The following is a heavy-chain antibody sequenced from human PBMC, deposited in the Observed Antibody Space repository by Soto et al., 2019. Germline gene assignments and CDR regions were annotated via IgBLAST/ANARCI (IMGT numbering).Heavy chain of an antibody. V-gene: IGHV1-2*04. J-gene: IGHJ6*02. D-gene: IGHD6-13*01. Sequence: WASVKVSCKASGYTFTGYYMHWVRQAPGQGLEWMGWINPNSGGTNYAQKFQGWVTMTRDTSISTAYMELSRLRSDDTAVYYCARALDRIAALSVFYYYGMDAWGQGTTVTVSS. CDR3: ARALDRIAALSVFYYYGMDA. CDR2: INPNSGGT. CDR1: GYTFTGYY.